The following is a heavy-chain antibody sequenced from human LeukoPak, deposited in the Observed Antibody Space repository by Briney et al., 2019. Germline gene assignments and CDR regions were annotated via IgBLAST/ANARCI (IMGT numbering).Heavy chain of an antibody. Sequence: SETLSLTCTVSGGSISSYYWSRIRQPPGKGLEWIGYIYYSGSTKYNPSLKSRVTISVDTSKNQFSLKLRSVTAADAAVYYCARVSGYDWKSFYDYWGQGTLVTVSS. V-gene: IGHV4-59*01. CDR2: IYYSGST. CDR3: ARVSGYDWKSFYDY. CDR1: GGSISSYY. J-gene: IGHJ4*02. D-gene: IGHD5-12*01.